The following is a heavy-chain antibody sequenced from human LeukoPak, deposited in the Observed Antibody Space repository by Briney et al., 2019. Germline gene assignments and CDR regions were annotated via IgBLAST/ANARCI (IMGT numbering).Heavy chain of an antibody. CDR1: GGSIDGYY. V-gene: IGHV4-59*01. Sequence: SETLSLTCTVSGGSIDGYYWSWIRQPQEKGLEWIGYIYYRGSTNYNPSLKSRVTISLDTSKNQFSLNLSSVTAADTAVYYCARADYDTSAYYYTFDYWGQGTLVTVSS. CDR3: ARADYDTSAYYYTFDY. D-gene: IGHD3-22*01. J-gene: IGHJ4*02. CDR2: IYYRGST.